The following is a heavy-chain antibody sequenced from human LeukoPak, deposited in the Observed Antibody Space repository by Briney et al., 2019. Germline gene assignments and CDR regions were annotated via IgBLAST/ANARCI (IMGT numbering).Heavy chain of an antibody. CDR3: GKGNSKIDY. D-gene: IGHD2/OR15-2a*01. J-gene: IGHJ4*02. V-gene: IGHV3-23*01. CDR2: ISASGGST. Sequence: LPGGSLRLSCAASGFTFSSYAMSWVRQAPGKGLEWVSVISASGGSTYYADSVKGRFAISRDNSKNTLYLQMNSLRAEDTAVYYCGKGNSKIDYWGQGTLVTVSS. CDR1: GFTFSSYA.